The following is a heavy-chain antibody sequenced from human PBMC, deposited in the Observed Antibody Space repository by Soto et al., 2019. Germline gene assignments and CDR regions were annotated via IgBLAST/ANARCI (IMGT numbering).Heavy chain of an antibody. CDR3: ARVMGKKTNVIRHLDY. CDR2: ISYDGSNK. J-gene: IGHJ4*02. V-gene: IGHV3-30-3*01. Sequence: GESLKISCAASGFTFSSYAMHWVRQAPGKGLEWVAVISYDGSNKYYADSVKGRFTISRDNSKNTLYLQMNSLRAEDTAVYYCARVMGKKTNVIRHLDYWGQGTLVTVSS. CDR1: GFTFSSYA. D-gene: IGHD2-21*01.